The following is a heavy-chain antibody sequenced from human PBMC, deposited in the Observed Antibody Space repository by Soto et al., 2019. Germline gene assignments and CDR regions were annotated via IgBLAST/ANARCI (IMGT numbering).Heavy chain of an antibody. V-gene: IGHV3-23*01. D-gene: IGHD3-3*01. CDR2: ISDGGGTT. J-gene: IGHJ6*03. CDR3: AKDSRSLTRITIFGVDYMDV. Sequence: EVQLLESGGGLVQLGGSLRLSCAASGLSISSYAMTWVRQAPGKGLEWVAAISDGGGTTYYADSVKGRFTISRDNSKNTLYLQMNSLRVEDTAVYYCAKDSRSLTRITIFGVDYMDVWGKGTTVTVSS. CDR1: GLSISSYA.